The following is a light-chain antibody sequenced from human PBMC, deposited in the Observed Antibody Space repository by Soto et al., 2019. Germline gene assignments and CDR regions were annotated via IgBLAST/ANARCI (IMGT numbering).Light chain of an antibody. CDR1: QSISGW. J-gene: IGKJ1*01. CDR2: DAS. CDR3: QQYNNYQWT. Sequence: DIQMTQSPSTLSASVGDRVTITCRASQSISGWLAWYQQTPGKAPKLLIYDASSLESGVPSRFSGSGSGTEFTRTISSLQPDDFATYYCQQYNNYQWTFGQGTKVDIK. V-gene: IGKV1-5*01.